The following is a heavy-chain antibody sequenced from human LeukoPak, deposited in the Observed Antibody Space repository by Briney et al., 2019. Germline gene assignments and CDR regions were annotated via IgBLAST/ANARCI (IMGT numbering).Heavy chain of an antibody. D-gene: IGHD2-2*01. CDR1: GGSIRSDY. V-gene: IGHV4-59*01. CDR3: ARGRTYATRFDY. J-gene: IGHJ4*02. CDR2: IYYSGTTNSGST. Sequence: SESLSLTCTVSGGSIRSDYWSWIRQPPGKGLEWIGYIYYSGTTNSGSTNYNPSLKSRVTISVDTFKSQFSLRVNSVTAADTAVYYCARGRTYATRFDYWGRGTLVTACS.